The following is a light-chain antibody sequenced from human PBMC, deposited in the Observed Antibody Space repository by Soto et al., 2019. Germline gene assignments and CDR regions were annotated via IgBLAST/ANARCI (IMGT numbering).Light chain of an antibody. Sequence: DIVLTQSPGTLSSSPGGRATLSCRASQSVTDNYLAWYQQKPGQAPRLLIYGASSRATGIPDRFSGSGSGTDFTLTISRLEPADFAMYYCHQYGRSPRGTFGQGTKVEIK. CDR1: QSVTDNY. J-gene: IGKJ1*01. CDR2: GAS. CDR3: HQYGRSPRGT. V-gene: IGKV3-20*01.